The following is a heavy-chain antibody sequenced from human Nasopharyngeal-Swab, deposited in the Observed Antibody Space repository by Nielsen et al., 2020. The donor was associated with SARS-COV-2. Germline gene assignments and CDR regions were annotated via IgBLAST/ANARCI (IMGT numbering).Heavy chain of an antibody. CDR2: IGIAGDP. J-gene: IGHJ6*03. D-gene: IGHD1-26*01. V-gene: IGHV3-13*05. CDR3: ARGGRGSQYYMDV. Sequence: GGSLRLSCAASGFTFSTYDMHWVRQVTGKGLEWVSVIGIAGDPYYAGSVKGRFTISRENAKNSLYLQMNSLRAGDTAVYYCARGGRGSQYYMDVWGKGTTVTVSS. CDR1: GFTFSTYD.